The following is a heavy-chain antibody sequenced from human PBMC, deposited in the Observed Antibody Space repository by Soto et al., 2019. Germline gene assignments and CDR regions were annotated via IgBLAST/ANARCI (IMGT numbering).Heavy chain of an antibody. V-gene: IGHV3-21*06. J-gene: IGHJ4*02. CDR3: ARVAALAGQLDL. CDR1: GFTFTSDS. Sequence: EVQLVESGGGLVKPGGSVRLSCEASGFTFTSDSMTWVRQAPGKGLEWVSSISSHGRDIFYADSVKGRFTISRDNAKNSLHLQMNSLTGDDSAVYYCARVAALAGQLDLWGQGNMVTVSS. CDR2: ISSHGRDI. D-gene: IGHD6-19*01.